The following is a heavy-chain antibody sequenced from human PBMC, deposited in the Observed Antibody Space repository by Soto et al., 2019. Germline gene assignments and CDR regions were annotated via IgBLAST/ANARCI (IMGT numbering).Heavy chain of an antibody. Sequence: GGSLRLSCAASGFTFSSYAMHWVRQAPGKGLEWVAVISYDGSNKYYADSVKGRFTISRDNSKNTLYLQMNSLRAEDTAVYYCARVHSSGWFYYFDYWGQGTLVTVSS. CDR3: ARVHSSGWFYYFDY. D-gene: IGHD6-19*01. CDR1: GFTFSSYA. V-gene: IGHV3-30-3*01. CDR2: ISYDGSNK. J-gene: IGHJ4*02.